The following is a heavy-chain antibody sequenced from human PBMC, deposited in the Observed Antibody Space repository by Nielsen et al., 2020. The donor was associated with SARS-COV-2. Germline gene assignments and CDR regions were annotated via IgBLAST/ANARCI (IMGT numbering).Heavy chain of an antibody. J-gene: IGHJ4*02. CDR1: GFTFSQYG. CDR2: ISHDESSQ. CDR3: TTMSLVRGLSY. V-gene: IGHV3-30*04. D-gene: IGHD3-10*01. Sequence: GESLKISCAASGFTFSQYGLDWVRQAPGKGLEWVAMISHDESSQYYAGSVKGRFTISRDNSKNTLFLQMDSLKTEDTAVYYCTTMSLVRGLSYWGQGTLVTVSS.